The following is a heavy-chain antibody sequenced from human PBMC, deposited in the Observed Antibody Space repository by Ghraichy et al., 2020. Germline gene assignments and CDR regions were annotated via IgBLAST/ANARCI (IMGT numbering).Heavy chain of an antibody. CDR2: IYSGGVT. D-gene: IGHD3-3*01. Sequence: GGSLRLSCTASGFTVSTNHMTWVRQAPGKGLEWVSTIYSGGVTNYADSVKGRFTISRDNSKNTVFLQVSSLRGEDTAVYYCSRPEGRSDGMDVWGQGTTVTVS. J-gene: IGHJ6*02. CDR3: SRPEGRSDGMDV. V-gene: IGHV3-53*01. CDR1: GFTVSTNH.